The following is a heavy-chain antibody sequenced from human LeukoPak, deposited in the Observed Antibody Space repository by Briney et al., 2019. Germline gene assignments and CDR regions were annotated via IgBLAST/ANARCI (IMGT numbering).Heavy chain of an antibody. D-gene: IGHD1-26*01. CDR3: AKVFSGSYFFPFDY. J-gene: IGHJ4*02. V-gene: IGHV3-23*01. CDR2: ISGSGGST. Sequence: GGSLRLSCAASGFTFSSYAMSWVRRAPGKGLEWVPAISGSGGSTYYADSVKGRFTISRDNSKNTLYLQMNSLRAEDTAVYYCAKVFSGSYFFPFDYWGQGTLVTVSS. CDR1: GFTFSSYA.